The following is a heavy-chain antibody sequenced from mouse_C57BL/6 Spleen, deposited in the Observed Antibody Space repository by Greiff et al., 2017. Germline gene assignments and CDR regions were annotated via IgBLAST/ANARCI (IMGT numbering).Heavy chain of an antibody. Sequence: QVQLQQSGAELVKPGASVKMSCKASGYTFTSYWITWVKQRPGQGLEWIGDIYPGSGSTTYNEKFKSKATLTVDTSSSTAYMQLSSLTSEDAAVXYCARSTTVVMDYWGQGTTVTVSS. D-gene: IGHD1-1*01. CDR2: IYPGSGST. V-gene: IGHV1-55*01. CDR1: GYTFTSYW. CDR3: ARSTTVVMDY. J-gene: IGHJ4*01.